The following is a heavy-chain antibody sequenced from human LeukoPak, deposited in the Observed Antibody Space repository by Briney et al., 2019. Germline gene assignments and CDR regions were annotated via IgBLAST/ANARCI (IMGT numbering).Heavy chain of an antibody. D-gene: IGHD6-25*01. V-gene: IGHV4-34*01. CDR1: GGSFSGYY. CDR3: AGGWYGREFDY. Sequence: KASETLSLTCAVYGGSFSGYYWSWIRQPPGKGLEWIGEINHSGSTNYNPSLKSRVTISVDTSKNQFSLKLSSVTAADTAVYYCAGGWYGREFDYWGQGTLVTVSS. J-gene: IGHJ4*02. CDR2: INHSGST.